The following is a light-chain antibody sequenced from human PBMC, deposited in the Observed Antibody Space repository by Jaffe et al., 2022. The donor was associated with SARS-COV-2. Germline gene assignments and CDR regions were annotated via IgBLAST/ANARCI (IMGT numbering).Light chain of an antibody. CDR1: QSVLYKANNYNY. Sequence: EIVMTQSPDSLAVSLGERATINCKSSQSVLYKANNYNYLAWYQQKPGQPPKLLIYWASTRESGVPDRFSGSGSGTDFTLTITSLQAEDVAVYYCQQYYSTPRTFGQGTKLEFK. CDR2: WAS. CDR3: QQYYSTPRT. V-gene: IGKV4-1*01. J-gene: IGKJ2*01.